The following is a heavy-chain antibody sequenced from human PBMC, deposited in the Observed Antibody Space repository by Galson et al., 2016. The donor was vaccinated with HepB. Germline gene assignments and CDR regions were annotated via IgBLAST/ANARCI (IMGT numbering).Heavy chain of an antibody. Sequence: SLRLSCAASGFTFSSYAMTWVRQAPGTGLEWVSSISGSGGSTYYPDSVKGRFTISRDNSKNTLYLQMNSLRVEDTAVYYCAKYEEGWGTYYQTYYYYYAMDVWGQGTTVTVSS. CDR3: AKYEEGWGTYYQTYYYYYAMDV. CDR2: ISGSGGST. D-gene: IGHD3-10*01. V-gene: IGHV3-23*01. CDR1: GFTFSSYA. J-gene: IGHJ6*02.